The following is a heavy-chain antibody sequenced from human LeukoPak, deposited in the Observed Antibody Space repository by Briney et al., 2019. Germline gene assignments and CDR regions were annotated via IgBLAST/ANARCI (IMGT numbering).Heavy chain of an antibody. Sequence: GESLKIPCKGSGYSFTSYWIGWVRPMPGKGLEWMGIIYPGDSDTRYSPSFQGQVTISADKSISTAYLQWSSLKASDTAMYYCARISCSSTSCPFDYWGQGTLVTVSS. CDR2: IYPGDSDT. CDR1: GYSFTSYW. CDR3: ARISCSSTSCPFDY. J-gene: IGHJ4*02. V-gene: IGHV5-51*01. D-gene: IGHD2-2*01.